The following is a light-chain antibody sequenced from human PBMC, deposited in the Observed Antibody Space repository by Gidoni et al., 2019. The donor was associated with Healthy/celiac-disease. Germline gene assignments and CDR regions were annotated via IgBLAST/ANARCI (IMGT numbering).Light chain of an antibody. CDR2: EVS. Sequence: QSALTQPPSASGPPGQSVTISCTGTSSDVGGYNYVSWYQRHPGKAPKLIIYEVSKRPSGVPDRFSGSKSGNTASLIVSGLQAEDEADYYCSSYAGSSVVFGGGTKLTVL. V-gene: IGLV2-8*01. CDR1: SSDVGGYNY. CDR3: SSYAGSSVV. J-gene: IGLJ2*01.